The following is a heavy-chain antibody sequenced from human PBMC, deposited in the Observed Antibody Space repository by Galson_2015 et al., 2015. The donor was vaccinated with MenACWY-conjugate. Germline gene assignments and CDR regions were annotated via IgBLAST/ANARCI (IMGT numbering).Heavy chain of an antibody. D-gene: IGHD2-21*01. J-gene: IGHJ6*03. CDR3: TTHNPDSWGGLLFHFYMDV. CDR1: AFTFSNAY. Sequence: SLRLSCAGSAFTFSNAYVSWVRQAPGKGLEWVGRIKSQTDGGKIDYAAPVKGRFTISRDDSKNTLYLQMNSLKIEDTAVYYCTTHNPDSWGGLLFHFYMDVWGKGTTVTVSS. CDR2: IKSQTDGGKI. V-gene: IGHV3-15*01.